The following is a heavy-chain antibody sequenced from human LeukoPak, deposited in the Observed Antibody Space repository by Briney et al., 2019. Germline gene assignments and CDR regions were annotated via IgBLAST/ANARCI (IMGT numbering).Heavy chain of an antibody. J-gene: IGHJ5*02. CDR3: ARAAAAGTRGGWFDP. CDR1: GVSISSYY. V-gene: IGHV4-59*01. D-gene: IGHD6-13*01. Sequence: SETLSLTCTVSGVSISSYYWSWIRQPPGKGLEWIGYIYYSGSTNYNPSLKSRVTISVDTSKNQFSLKLSSVTAADTAVYYCARAAAAGTRGGWFDPWGQGTLVTVSS. CDR2: IYYSGST.